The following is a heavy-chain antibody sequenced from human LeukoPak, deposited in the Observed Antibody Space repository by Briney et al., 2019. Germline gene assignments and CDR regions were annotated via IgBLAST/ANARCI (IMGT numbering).Heavy chain of an antibody. J-gene: IGHJ5*02. Sequence: GGSLRLSCAASGFTSSSYAMSWVRQAPGKGLEWVSAISGSGGSTYYADSVKGRFTISRDNSKNTLYLQMNSLRAEDTAVYYCARVVEAAGTEGESWFDPWGQGTLVTVSS. CDR3: ARVVEAAGTEGESWFDP. CDR1: GFTSSSYA. CDR2: ISGSGGST. D-gene: IGHD6-19*01. V-gene: IGHV3-23*01.